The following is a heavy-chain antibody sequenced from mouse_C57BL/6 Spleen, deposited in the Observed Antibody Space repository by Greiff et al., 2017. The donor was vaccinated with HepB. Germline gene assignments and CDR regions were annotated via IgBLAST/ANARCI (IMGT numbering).Heavy chain of an antibody. V-gene: IGHV1-69*01. CDR3: ARKGLSTRVDY. Sequence: QVQLQQPGAELVMPGASVKLSCKASGYTFTSYWMHWVKQRPGQGLEWIGEIDPSVSYTNYNQKFKGKSTLTVDKSSSTAYMQLSSLTSEDSAVYYCARKGLSTRVDYWGQGTTLTVSS. CDR1: GYTFTSYW. CDR2: IDPSVSYT. D-gene: IGHD2-1*01. J-gene: IGHJ2*01.